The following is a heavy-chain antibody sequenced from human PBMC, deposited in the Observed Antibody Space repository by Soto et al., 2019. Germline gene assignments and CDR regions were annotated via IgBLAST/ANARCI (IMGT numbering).Heavy chain of an antibody. D-gene: IGHD2-15*01. V-gene: IGHV3-74*01. Sequence: EVQLVESGGGLVQPGGSLRLSCAASGFTFSSYWMHWVRQAPGKGLVWVSRINSDGSSTSYADSVKGRFTISRDNAKNTLYLQMTSLRAEDRAVYYCSREGGVMVVAAIDYWGQGNLVTVSS. CDR1: GFTFSSYW. CDR3: SREGGVMVVAAIDY. CDR2: INSDGSST. J-gene: IGHJ4*02.